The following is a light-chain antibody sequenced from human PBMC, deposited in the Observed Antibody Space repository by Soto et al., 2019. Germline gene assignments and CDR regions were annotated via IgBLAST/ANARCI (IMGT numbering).Light chain of an antibody. V-gene: IGLV3-21*02. CDR3: QVWDYSTDSYV. CDR2: DDS. Sequence: SSELTQPPSVSVAPGQTARITCGGNNIGDKSVHWYQQKPGQAPVLVVYDDSDRPSGIPERFSGSLSRNTATLTISRVEAGDEADYYCQVWDYSTDSYVFGPGTKVTVL. CDR1: NIGDKS. J-gene: IGLJ1*01.